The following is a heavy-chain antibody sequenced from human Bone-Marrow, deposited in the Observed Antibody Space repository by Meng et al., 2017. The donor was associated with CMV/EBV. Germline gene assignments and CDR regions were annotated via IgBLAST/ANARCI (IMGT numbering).Heavy chain of an antibody. V-gene: IGHV3-74*01. D-gene: IGHD2-15*01. CDR1: GFTFSSYW. CDR2: INSDGSST. Sequence: GESLKISCAASGFTFSSYWMHWVRQAPGKGLVWVSRINSDGSSTSYADSVKGRFTISRDNAKNSLYLQMNSLRPEDTALYYCAKDMVAARSGYGYYGMDVWGQGTTVTVSS. J-gene: IGHJ6*02. CDR3: AKDMVAARSGYGYYGMDV.